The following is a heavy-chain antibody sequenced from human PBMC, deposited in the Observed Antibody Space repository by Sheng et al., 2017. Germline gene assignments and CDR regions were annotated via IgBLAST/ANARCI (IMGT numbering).Heavy chain of an antibody. J-gene: IGHJ4*02. Sequence: QVQLVESGGGVVQPGRSLRLSCAASGFTFSSYAMHWVRQAPGKGLEWVAVISYDGSNKYYADSVKGRFTISRDNSKNTLYLQMNSLRAEDTAVYYCARAPGLVATIGAYWGQGTLVTVSS. CDR3: ARAPGLVATIGAY. CDR1: GFTFSSYA. D-gene: IGHD5-12*01. CDR2: ISYDGSNK. V-gene: IGHV3-30-3*01.